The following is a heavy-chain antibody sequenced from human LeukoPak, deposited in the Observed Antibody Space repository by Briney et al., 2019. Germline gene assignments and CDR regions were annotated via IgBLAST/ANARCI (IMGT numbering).Heavy chain of an antibody. CDR1: GGSFSGYY. Sequence: PSETLSLTCAVYGGSFSGYYWSWIRQPPGKGLEWIGEINHSGSTNYNPSLKSRVTISVDTSKNQFSLKLSSVTAADTAVYYRARGGVAAALDYWGQGTLVTVSS. V-gene: IGHV4-34*01. D-gene: IGHD6-13*01. CDR2: INHSGST. CDR3: ARGGVAAALDY. J-gene: IGHJ4*02.